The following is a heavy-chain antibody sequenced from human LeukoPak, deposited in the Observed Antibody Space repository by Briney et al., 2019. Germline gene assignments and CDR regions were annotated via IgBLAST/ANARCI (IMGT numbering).Heavy chain of an antibody. CDR3: ARDYRSMFGGAFDI. CDR2: ISGSGGST. V-gene: IGHV3-23*01. D-gene: IGHD3-10*02. CDR1: GFTFSSYS. Sequence: GGSLRLSCAASGFTFSSYSMSWVRQAPGKGLEWVSAISGSGGSTYYADSVKGRFTVSRDNSRNTLYLQMNSLNAEDTAVYYCARDYRSMFGGAFDIWGQGTMVTVSS. J-gene: IGHJ3*02.